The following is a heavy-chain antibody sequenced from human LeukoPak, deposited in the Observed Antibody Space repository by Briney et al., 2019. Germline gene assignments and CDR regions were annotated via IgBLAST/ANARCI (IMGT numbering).Heavy chain of an antibody. CDR1: GFTFSSYA. Sequence: GGSLRLSCAASGFTFSSYAMSWVRQAPGKGLEWVSAISGSGGSTYYADSVKGRFSISRDNSKNTLYLQMNSLRAEDTAVYYCAKEYYYGSGSYYNFDYWGQGTLVTVSS. V-gene: IGHV3-23*01. CDR2: ISGSGGST. CDR3: AKEYYYGSGSYYNFDY. D-gene: IGHD3-10*01. J-gene: IGHJ4*02.